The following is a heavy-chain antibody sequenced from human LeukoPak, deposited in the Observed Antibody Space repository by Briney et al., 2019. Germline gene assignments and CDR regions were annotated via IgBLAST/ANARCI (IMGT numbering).Heavy chain of an antibody. CDR1: GYTFTSYY. Sequence: ASVKVSCTASGYTFTSYYMHWVRQAPGQGLEWIGLIYPSGGSISYAQKFQGRVTMTRDTSTSTVYMELSSLRSEDTAVYYCARDGSCSSTSCYGLDYWGQGTLVTVSS. CDR2: IYPSGGSI. V-gene: IGHV1-46*01. CDR3: ARDGSCSSTSCYGLDY. D-gene: IGHD2-2*03. J-gene: IGHJ4*02.